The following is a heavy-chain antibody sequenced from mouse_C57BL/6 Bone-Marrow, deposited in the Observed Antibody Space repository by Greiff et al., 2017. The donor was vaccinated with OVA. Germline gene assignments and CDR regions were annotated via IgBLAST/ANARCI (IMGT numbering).Heavy chain of an antibody. CDR2: IDPSDSYT. V-gene: IGHV1-50*01. J-gene: IGHJ2*01. Sequence: QVQLKQPGAELVKPGASVKLSCKASGYTFTSYWMQWVKQRPGQGLEWIGEIDPSDSYTNYNQKFKGKATLTVDTSSSTAYMQLSSLTSEDSAVYDCARRTTVVATDCDYWGQGTTLTVSS. CDR3: ARRTTVVATDCDY. D-gene: IGHD1-1*01. CDR1: GYTFTSYW.